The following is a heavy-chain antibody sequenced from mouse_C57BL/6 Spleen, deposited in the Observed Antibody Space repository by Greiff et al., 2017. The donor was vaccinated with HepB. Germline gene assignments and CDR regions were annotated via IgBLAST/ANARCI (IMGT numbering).Heavy chain of an antibody. Sequence: EVKLMESEGGLVQPGSSMKLSCTASGFTFSDYYMAWVRQVPEKGLEWVANINYDGSSTYYLDSLKSRFIISRDNAKNILYLQMSSLNSEDTATYYCAREGKGYAMDYWGQGTSVTVSS. V-gene: IGHV5-16*01. CDR1: GFTFSDYY. CDR3: AREGKGYAMDY. CDR2: INYDGSST. J-gene: IGHJ4*01.